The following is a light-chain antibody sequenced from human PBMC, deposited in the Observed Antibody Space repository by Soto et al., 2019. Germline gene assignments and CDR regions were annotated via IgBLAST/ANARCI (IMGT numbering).Light chain of an antibody. J-gene: IGKJ1*01. CDR3: QQYGSSSCT. CDR1: QSVSSSY. V-gene: IGKV3-20*01. Sequence: EVVLTQSPGTLSLSPGERATLSCRASQSVSSSYLAWYQQKPGQAPRLLIYGTSSRATGIPDRFSGSGSGTDFTLTISRLEPEDFAVYYCQQYGSSSCTFGQGTKV. CDR2: GTS.